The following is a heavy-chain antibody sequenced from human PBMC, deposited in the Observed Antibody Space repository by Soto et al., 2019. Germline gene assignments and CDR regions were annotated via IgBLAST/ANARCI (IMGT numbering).Heavy chain of an antibody. J-gene: IGHJ4*02. CDR3: ARCGYSTTIGIDY. CDR2: IYYSGST. V-gene: IGHV4-31*03. Sequence: SETLSLTCTVSGGSISSGGYYWSWIRQHPGKGLEWIGYIYYSGSTYYNPSLKSRVTISVDTSKNQFSLKLSSVTAADTAVYYCARCGYSTTIGIDYLGQGTLFTVSS. D-gene: IGHD3-22*01. CDR1: GGSISSGGYY.